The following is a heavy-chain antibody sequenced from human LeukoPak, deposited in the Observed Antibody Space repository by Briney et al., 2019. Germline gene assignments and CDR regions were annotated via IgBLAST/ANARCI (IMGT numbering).Heavy chain of an antibody. CDR3: ARVLGWAGFDY. D-gene: IGHD6-19*01. V-gene: IGHV4-30-2*01. J-gene: IGHJ4*02. CDR1: GGSISSGGYS. CDR2: IYHSGST. Sequence: SETLSLTCAVSGGSISSGGYSWSWIRQPPGKGLEWIGYIYHSGSTYYNPSLKSRVTISVDRSKNQFSLRLSSVTAADTAVYYCARVLGWAGFDYWGQGTLVSVSS.